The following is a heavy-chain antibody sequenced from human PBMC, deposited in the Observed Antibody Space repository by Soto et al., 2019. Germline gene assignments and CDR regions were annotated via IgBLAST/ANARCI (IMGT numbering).Heavy chain of an antibody. D-gene: IGHD5-12*01. CDR2: INPSGGST. Sequence: VKVGCAASRYTLSIYYMHWSLQTPGQGLEWMGIINPSGGSTSYAQKFQGRVTMTRDTSTSTVYMELSSLRSEDTAVYYCARDYINPDSGYDLGMGVWGQGTPVTGSS. V-gene: IGHV1-46*01. CDR1: RYTLSIYY. CDR3: ARDYINPDSGYDLGMGV. J-gene: IGHJ6*02.